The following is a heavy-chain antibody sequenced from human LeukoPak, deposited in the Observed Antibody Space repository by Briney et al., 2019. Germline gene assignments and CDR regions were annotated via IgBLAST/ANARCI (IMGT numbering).Heavy chain of an antibody. CDR1: GGSISSYY. CDR2: IYYSGST. D-gene: IGHD3-10*01. V-gene: IGHV4-59*08. CDR3: ASMVRGDYYYGMDV. Sequence: PSETLSLTCTVSGGSISSYYWSWIRQPPGKGLEWIGYIYYSGSTNYNPSLKSRATISVDTSKNQFSLKLSSVTAADTAVYYCASMVRGDYYYGMDVWGQGTTVTVSS. J-gene: IGHJ6*02.